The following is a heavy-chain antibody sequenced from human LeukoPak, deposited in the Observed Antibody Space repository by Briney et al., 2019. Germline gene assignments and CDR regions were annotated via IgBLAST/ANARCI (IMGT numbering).Heavy chain of an antibody. CDR2: IYTSGST. Sequence: ASQTLSLTCTVSGGSISSGSYYWSWIRQPAGKGLEWIGRIYTSGSTNYNPSLKSRVTISVDTSKNQFSLKLSSVTAADTAVYYCARRAMVTRWAFDLWGRGTLVTVSS. D-gene: IGHD5-18*01. CDR1: GGSISSGSYY. J-gene: IGHJ2*01. CDR3: ARRAMVTRWAFDL. V-gene: IGHV4-61*02.